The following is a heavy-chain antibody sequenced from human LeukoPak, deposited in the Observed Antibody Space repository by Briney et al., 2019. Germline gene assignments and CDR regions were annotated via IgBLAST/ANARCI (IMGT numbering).Heavy chain of an antibody. CDR2: IYTSGST. Sequence: SETLSLTCTVSGGSISSYYWSWIRQPAGKGLEWVGRIYTSGSTNYNPSLKSRVTISVDTSKNQFSLKLSSVTAADTAVYYCARVGWGVDSSGYYGYWGQGTLVTVSS. CDR3: ARVGWGVDSSGYYGY. CDR1: GGSISSYY. D-gene: IGHD3-22*01. J-gene: IGHJ4*02. V-gene: IGHV4-4*07.